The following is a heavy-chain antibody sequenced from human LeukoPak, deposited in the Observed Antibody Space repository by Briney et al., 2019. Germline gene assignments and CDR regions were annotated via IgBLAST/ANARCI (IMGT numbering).Heavy chain of an antibody. V-gene: IGHV3-30*18. J-gene: IGHJ4*02. CDR2: ISFDGSNK. Sequence: PGGSLRLSCAASGFTFSSYGMHWVRQAPGKGLEWVAVISFDGSNKYYADSVKGRFTISRDNSKNTLYLQMNSLRAEDTAVYYCAKGRYYYDSSGYFDYWGQGILVTVSS. CDR1: GFTFSSYG. CDR3: AKGRYYYDSSGYFDY. D-gene: IGHD3-22*01.